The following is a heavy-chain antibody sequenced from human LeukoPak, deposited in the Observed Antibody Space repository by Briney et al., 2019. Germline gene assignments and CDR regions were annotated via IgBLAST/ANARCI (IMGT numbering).Heavy chain of an antibody. Sequence: PGGSLRLSCEFSGIIFSIYAMNWVRQAPGKGLEWISYISGSSSGSTSIIHYADSVKGQFTISRDNAKNSLHLQMDSLSAEDTAVYYCARDFWSGYYTEDWGQGALVIVSS. J-gene: IGHJ4*02. V-gene: IGHV3-48*04. CDR3: ARDFWSGYYTED. CDR2: ISGSSSGSTSII. CDR1: GIIFSIYA. D-gene: IGHD3-3*01.